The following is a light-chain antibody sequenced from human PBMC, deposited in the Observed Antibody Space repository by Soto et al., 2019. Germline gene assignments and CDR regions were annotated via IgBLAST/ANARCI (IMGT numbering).Light chain of an antibody. CDR2: DAS. J-gene: IGKJ5*01. V-gene: IGKV1-39*01. CDR3: QQSYNTPIT. CDR1: QSISSY. Sequence: DIQMTQSPSSLSASVGDRVTITXRASQSISSYLNWYQQKPGKAPKLLIYDASSLQSGVPSRFSGSGSGTDFTLTISSLQPEDFATYYCQQSYNTPITFGQGTRLEI.